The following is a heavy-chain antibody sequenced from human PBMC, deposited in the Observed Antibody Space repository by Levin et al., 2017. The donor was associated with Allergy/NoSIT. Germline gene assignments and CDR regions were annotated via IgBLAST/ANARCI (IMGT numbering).Heavy chain of an antibody. CDR1: GFTFSSYA. CDR3: AKDGRRNPRGGYDILTGYPENYYYYYGMDV. V-gene: IGHV3-23*01. CDR2: ISGSGGST. D-gene: IGHD3-9*01. J-gene: IGHJ6*02. Sequence: GGSLRLSCAASGFTFSSYAMSWVRQAPGKGLEWVSAISGSGGSTYYADSVKGRFTISRDNSKNTLYLQMNSLRAEDTAVYYCAKDGRRNPRGGYDILTGYPENYYYYYGMDVWGQGTTVTVSS.